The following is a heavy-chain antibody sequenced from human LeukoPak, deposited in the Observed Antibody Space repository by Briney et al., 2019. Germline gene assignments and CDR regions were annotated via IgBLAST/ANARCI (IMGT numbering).Heavy chain of an antibody. J-gene: IGHJ4*02. CDR1: GFTFSSYG. Sequence: PGGSLRLSCAASGFTFSSYGMHWVRQAPGKGLEWVAVISYDGSNKYYADSVKGRFTISRDNSKNTLYLQMSSLRAEDTAVYYCARGYSGTYRFGYWGQGTLVTVSS. D-gene: IGHD1-26*01. CDR3: ARGYSGTYRFGY. CDR2: ISYDGSNK. V-gene: IGHV3-30*03.